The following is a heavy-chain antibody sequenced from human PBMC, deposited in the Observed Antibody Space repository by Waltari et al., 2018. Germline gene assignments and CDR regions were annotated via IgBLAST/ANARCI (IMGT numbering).Heavy chain of an antibody. V-gene: IGHV1-3*01. CDR2: INAGNGNT. J-gene: IGHJ4*02. Sequence: QVQLVQSGAEVKKPGASVKVSCKASGYTFTSYAMHWVRQAPGQRLEWMGWINAGNGNTKYSQKFQGRVTITRDTSASTAYMELSSLRSEDTAVYYCARSFYYDSSGYYTHYYFDYWGQGTLVTVSS. CDR1: GYTFTSYA. D-gene: IGHD3-22*01. CDR3: ARSFYYDSSGYYTHYYFDY.